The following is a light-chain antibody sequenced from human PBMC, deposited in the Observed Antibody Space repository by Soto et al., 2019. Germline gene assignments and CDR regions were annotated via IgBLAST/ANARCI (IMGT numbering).Light chain of an antibody. Sequence: EIVMTQSPATLSVSPGERATLSCRASQSVSSNLAWYQQKPGQAPRLLIYGASTRSTGIPARFSGSGSGTECTLTISSLQSEDFEVYYCQQYNNWPPWTFGQGTKVEIK. CDR3: QQYNNWPPWT. V-gene: IGKV3-15*01. CDR2: GAS. CDR1: QSVSSN. J-gene: IGKJ1*01.